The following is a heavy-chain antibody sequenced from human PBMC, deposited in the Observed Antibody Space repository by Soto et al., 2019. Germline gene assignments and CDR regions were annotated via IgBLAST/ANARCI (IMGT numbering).Heavy chain of an antibody. Sequence: GGSLRLSCAASGFTFSGSAMHWVRQASGKGLEWVGRIRSKANSYATAYAASVKGRFTISRDDSKNTAYLQMNRLKTEDTAVYYCTTTFGVAPGFDYWGQGTLVTVSS. CDR3: TTTFGVAPGFDY. CDR2: IRSKANSYAT. J-gene: IGHJ4*02. CDR1: GFTFSGSA. V-gene: IGHV3-73*01. D-gene: IGHD3-3*01.